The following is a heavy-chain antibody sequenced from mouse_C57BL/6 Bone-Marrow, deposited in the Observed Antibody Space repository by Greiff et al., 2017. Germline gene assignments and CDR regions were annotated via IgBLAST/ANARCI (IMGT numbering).Heavy chain of an antibody. V-gene: IGHV1-54*01. CDR2: INPGSGGP. CDR3: ERGWGRFAY. J-gene: IGHJ3*01. D-gene: IGHD3-3*01. CDR1: GYAFTNYL. Sequence: QVQLKQSGAELVRPGTSVTVSCKASGYAFTNYLIEWVKQRPGPGLEWIGVINPGSGGPNYNEKFKGKATLTADKSSSTAYMQLSSLTSEDSAVYFYERGWGRFAYWGQGTLVTVS.